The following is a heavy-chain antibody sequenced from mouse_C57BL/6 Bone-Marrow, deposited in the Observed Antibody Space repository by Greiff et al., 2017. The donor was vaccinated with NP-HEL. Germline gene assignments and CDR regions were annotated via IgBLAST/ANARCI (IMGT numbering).Heavy chain of an antibody. D-gene: IGHD1-1*01. CDR2: IDPSDSYT. CDR1: GYTFTTYW. Sequence: QVQLQQPGAELVKPGASVKLSCKASGYTFTTYWMQWVKQRPGQGLEWIGEIDPSDSYTNYNQKFKGKAKLPVDTSSSTAYMQLSSLTSEDSAVYYCARKAYYGRSYEFAYWGQGTLVTVSA. V-gene: IGHV1-50*01. CDR3: ARKAYYGRSYEFAY. J-gene: IGHJ3*01.